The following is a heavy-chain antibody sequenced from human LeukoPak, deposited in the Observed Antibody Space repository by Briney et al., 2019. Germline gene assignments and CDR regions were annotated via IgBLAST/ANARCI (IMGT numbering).Heavy chain of an antibody. CDR1: GYTFTGYY. CDR3: ARVHYYDSSGYYY. J-gene: IGHJ4*02. CDR2: MNPNSGNT. V-gene: IGHV1-8*02. Sequence: GASVKVSCKASGYTFTGYYMHWVRQAPGQGLEWMGWMNPNSGNTGYAQKFQGRVTMTRNTSISTAYMELSSLRSEDTAVYYCARVHYYDSSGYYYWGQGTLVTVSS. D-gene: IGHD3-22*01.